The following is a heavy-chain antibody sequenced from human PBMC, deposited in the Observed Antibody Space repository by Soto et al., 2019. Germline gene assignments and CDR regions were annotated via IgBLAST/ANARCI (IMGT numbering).Heavy chain of an antibody. CDR1: GFTFSSYG. V-gene: IGHV3-33*01. CDR3: AREVVPAAIDNSHLDY. Sequence: GGSLRLSCAASGFTFSSYGMHWVRQAPGKGLEWVAVIWYDGSNKYYADSVKGRFTISRDNSKNTLYLQMNSLRAEDTAVYYCAREVVPAAIDNSHLDYWGQGTLVTVSS. D-gene: IGHD2-2*01. J-gene: IGHJ4*02. CDR2: IWYDGSNK.